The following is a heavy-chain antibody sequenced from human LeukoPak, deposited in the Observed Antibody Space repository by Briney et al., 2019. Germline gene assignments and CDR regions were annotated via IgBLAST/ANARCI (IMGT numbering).Heavy chain of an antibody. J-gene: IGHJ4*02. V-gene: IGHV3-49*04. CDR2: IRSKAYGGTT. Sequence: GGSLRLSCTASGFTFGDYAMSWVRQAPGKGLEWVGFIRSKAYGGTTEYAASVKGRFTISRDDSKSIAYLQMNSLKTDDTAVYYCTRLRYFDWLLDYWGQGTLVTVSS. D-gene: IGHD3-9*01. CDR3: TRLRYFDWLLDY. CDR1: GFTFGDYA.